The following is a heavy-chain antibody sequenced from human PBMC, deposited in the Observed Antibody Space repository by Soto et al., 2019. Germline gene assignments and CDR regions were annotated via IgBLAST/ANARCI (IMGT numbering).Heavy chain of an antibody. Sequence: SETLSLTCTVSGGSISSYYWSWIRQPPGKGLEWIGYIYYSGSTNYNPSLKSRVTISVDTSKNQFSLKLSSVTAADTAVYYCARGWNYYYYYIDVWGKGTTVTVSS. CDR2: IYYSGST. V-gene: IGHV4-59*01. CDR3: ARGWNYYYYYIDV. D-gene: IGHD6-19*01. J-gene: IGHJ6*03. CDR1: GGSISSYY.